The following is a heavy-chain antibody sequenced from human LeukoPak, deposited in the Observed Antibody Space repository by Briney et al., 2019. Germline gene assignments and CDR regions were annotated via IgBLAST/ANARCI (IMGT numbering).Heavy chain of an antibody. D-gene: IGHD1-26*01. CDR3: ARGDGVFDY. V-gene: IGHV4-61*02. J-gene: IGHJ4*02. CDR1: GGSISSGNYY. Sequence: PSETLSLTCTVSGGSISSGNYYWSWIRQPAGKGLEWIGRIYSSGSTNYNPSLKSRVTISVDSSKSQFSLKLSSVTAADTAVYYCARGDGVFDYWGQGTLVTVSS. CDR2: IYSSGST.